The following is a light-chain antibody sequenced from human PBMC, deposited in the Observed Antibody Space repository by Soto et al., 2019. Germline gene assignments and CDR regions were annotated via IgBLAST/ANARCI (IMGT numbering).Light chain of an antibody. CDR1: SSDVGGFNS. J-gene: IGLJ1*01. CDR3: SSYTSTMTHV. Sequence: QSALTQPASVNGSPGQSITISCTRTSSDVGGFNSVSWYQLRPGTAPKLILYDVVDRPSGVSYRFSGSKSGNTASLTISGLQAADEADYFCSSYTSTMTHVRGSGTSVTVL. V-gene: IGLV2-14*03. CDR2: DVV.